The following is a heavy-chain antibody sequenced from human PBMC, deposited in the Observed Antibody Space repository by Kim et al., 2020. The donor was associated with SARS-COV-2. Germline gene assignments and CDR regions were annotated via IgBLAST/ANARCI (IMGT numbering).Heavy chain of an antibody. CDR3: ARAGTVTTTDREDYYYYYGMDV. CDR1: GYTFTGYY. CDR2: INPNSGGT. J-gene: IGHJ6*02. V-gene: IGHV1-2*04. D-gene: IGHD4-17*01. Sequence: ASVKVSCKASGYTFTGYYMHWVRQAPGQGLEWMGWINPNSGGTNYAQKFQGWVTMTRDTSISTAYMELSRLRSDDTAVYYCARAGTVTTTDREDYYYYYGMDVWGQGTTVTVYS.